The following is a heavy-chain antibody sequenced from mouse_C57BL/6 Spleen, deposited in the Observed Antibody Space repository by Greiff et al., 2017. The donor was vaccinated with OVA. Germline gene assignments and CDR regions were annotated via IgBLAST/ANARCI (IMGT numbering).Heavy chain of an antibody. J-gene: IGHJ3*01. CDR1: GYTFTSYW. Sequence: QVQLQQPGAELVKPGASVKMSCKASGYTFTSYWITWVKQRPGQGLEWIGDIYPGSGSTNYNEKFKSKATLTVDTSSSTAYMQLSSLTSEDSAVYYWARYYYGSEAWFAYWGQGTLVTVSA. CDR3: ARYYYGSEAWFAY. CDR2: IYPGSGST. D-gene: IGHD1-1*01. V-gene: IGHV1-55*01.